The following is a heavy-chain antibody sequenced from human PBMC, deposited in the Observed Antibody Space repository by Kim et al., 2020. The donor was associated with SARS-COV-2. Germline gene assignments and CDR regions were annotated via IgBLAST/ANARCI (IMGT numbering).Heavy chain of an antibody. V-gene: IGHV1-46*01. Sequence: ASVKVSCKASGYTFTNYYMHWVRQAPGQGLEWMGIINPSSGDTKYENKFQGRVTVTRDTSTRTVYMELRSLRSEDTAVYFCARSYDSSGYVDGFFDYWGQGTLVSVSS. CDR1: GYTFTNYY. CDR2: INPSSGDT. D-gene: IGHD3-22*01. CDR3: ARSYDSSGYVDGFFDY. J-gene: IGHJ4*02.